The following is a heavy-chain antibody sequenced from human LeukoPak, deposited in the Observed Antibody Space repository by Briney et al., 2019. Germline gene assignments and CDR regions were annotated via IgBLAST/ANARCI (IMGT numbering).Heavy chain of an antibody. D-gene: IGHD3-22*01. V-gene: IGHV3-53*01. CDR1: GFTVSSNH. CDR3: ARDLNYDSAY. CDR2: IYSGGST. Sequence: GGSLRLSCAASGFTVSSNHMSWVRQAPGKGLEWVSVIYSGGSTYYADSVKGRFTISRDNSKNTVYLQMNSLRAEDTAVYYCARDLNYDSAYWGQGTLVTVSS. J-gene: IGHJ4*02.